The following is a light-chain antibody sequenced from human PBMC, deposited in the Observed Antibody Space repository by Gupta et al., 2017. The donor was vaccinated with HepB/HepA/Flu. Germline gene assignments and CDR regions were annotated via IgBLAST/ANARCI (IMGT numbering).Light chain of an antibody. CDR3: QVWDSSNDAAV. Sequence: SYVVTQPPSVAVAPGKTASITCGVTNIGTKGVHWSQQKPGQAPLMVIYNDSDRPSGIPERFSGSNSGSTATLTIIRVEAGDEAEYYCQVWDSSNDAAVFGGGTKLTVL. V-gene: IGLV3-21*04. J-gene: IGLJ2*01. CDR2: NDS. CDR1: NIGTKG.